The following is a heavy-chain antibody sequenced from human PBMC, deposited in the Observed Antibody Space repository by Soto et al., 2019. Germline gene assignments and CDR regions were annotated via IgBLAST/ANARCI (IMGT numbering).Heavy chain of an antibody. CDR2: IYYSGST. CDR1: GGSISSGDYY. Sequence: PSETLSLTCTVSGGSISSGDYYWSWIRQPPGKGLEWIGYIYYSGSTYYNPSLKSRVTISVDTSKNQFSLKLSSVTAADTAVYYCDILAAAGTPDVWGQGTTVTVSS. J-gene: IGHJ6*02. D-gene: IGHD6-13*01. CDR3: DILAAAGTPDV. V-gene: IGHV4-30-4*01.